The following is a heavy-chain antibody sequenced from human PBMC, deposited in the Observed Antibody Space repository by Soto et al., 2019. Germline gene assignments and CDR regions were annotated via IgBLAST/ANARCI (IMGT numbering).Heavy chain of an antibody. CDR3: AKDLRSVTVTIFDY. D-gene: IGHD4-17*01. CDR2: ISGSGGST. CDR1: GFTFSSYA. J-gene: IGHJ4*02. Sequence: GGSLRLSCAASGFTFSSYAMSWVRQAPGKGLEWVSAISGSGGSTYYVDSVKGRFTISRDNSKNTLYLQMNSLRAEDTAVYYCAKDLRSVTVTIFDYWGQGTLVTVSS. V-gene: IGHV3-23*01.